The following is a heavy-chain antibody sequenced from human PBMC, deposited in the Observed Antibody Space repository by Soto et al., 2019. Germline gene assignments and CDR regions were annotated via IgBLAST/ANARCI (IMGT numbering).Heavy chain of an antibody. CDR3: AREGGNYYYMDV. J-gene: IGHJ6*03. CDR2: IYYSGST. CDR1: GGSISSYY. V-gene: IGHV4-59*01. Sequence: PSETLSLTCTVSGGSISSYYWSWIRQPPGKGLEWIGYIYYSGSTNYNPSLKSRVTISVDTSKNQFSLKLSSVTAADTAVYYCAREGGNYYYMDVWGKGTTVTVSS.